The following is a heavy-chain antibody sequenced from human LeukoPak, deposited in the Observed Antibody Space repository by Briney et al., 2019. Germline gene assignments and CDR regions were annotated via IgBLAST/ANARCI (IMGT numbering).Heavy chain of an antibody. V-gene: IGHV4-31*03. Sequence: SETLSLTCTVSGGSISSGGYYWSWIRQHPGKGLGWIGYIYYSGSTYYNPSLKSRVTISVDTSKNQFSLKLSSVTAADTAVYYCARRRFLDWYFDLWGRGTLVTVSS. CDR3: ARRRFLDWYFDL. CDR1: GGSISSGGYY. J-gene: IGHJ2*01. CDR2: IYYSGST. D-gene: IGHD3-3*01.